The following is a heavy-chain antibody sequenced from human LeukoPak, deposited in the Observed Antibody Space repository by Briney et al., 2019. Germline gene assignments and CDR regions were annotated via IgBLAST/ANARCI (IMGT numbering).Heavy chain of an antibody. D-gene: IGHD3-22*01. CDR1: GFTFSNYG. CDR3: AKDPLYYYDSSGYSLFDY. V-gene: IGHV3-23*01. CDR2: ISGSGGST. Sequence: GGSLRLSCEASGFTFSNYGMNWVRQAPGKGQVWVSAISGSGGSTYYADSVKGRFTISRDNSKNTLYLQMNSLRAEDTAVYYCAKDPLYYYDSSGYSLFDYWGQGTLVTVSS. J-gene: IGHJ4*02.